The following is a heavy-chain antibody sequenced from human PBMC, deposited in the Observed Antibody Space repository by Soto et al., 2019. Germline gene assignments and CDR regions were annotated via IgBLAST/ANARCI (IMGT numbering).Heavy chain of an antibody. CDR2: INHSGST. CDR3: ASQSPGIAAAGTNYYYVMDF. D-gene: IGHD6-13*01. Sequence: SETLSLTCAVSGGSISSGGYSWSWIRQPPGKGLEWIGEINHSGSTNYNPSLKSRVTISVDTSKNQFSLKLSSVTAADTAVYYCASQSPGIAAAGTNYYYVMDFWGQGTTVIVSS. V-gene: IGHV4-30-2*01. CDR1: GGSISSGGYS. J-gene: IGHJ6*02.